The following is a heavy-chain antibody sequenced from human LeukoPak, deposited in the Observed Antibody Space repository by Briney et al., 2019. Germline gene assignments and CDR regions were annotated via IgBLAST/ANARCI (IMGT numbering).Heavy chain of an antibody. J-gene: IGHJ6*03. D-gene: IGHD5-12*01. CDR1: GFTFSSYS. Sequence: GGSLRLSCAASGFTFSSYSMSWIRQAPGKGLEWVSYISSSGSTIYYADSVKGRFTISRDNAKNSLYLQMNSLRAEDTAVYYCARKYSGYGDYYYYYMDVWGKGTTVTVSS. V-gene: IGHV3-48*04. CDR2: ISSSGSTI. CDR3: ARKYSGYGDYYYYYMDV.